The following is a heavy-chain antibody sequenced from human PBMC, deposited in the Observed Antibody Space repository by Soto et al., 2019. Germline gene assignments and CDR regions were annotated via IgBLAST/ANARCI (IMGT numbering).Heavy chain of an antibody. V-gene: IGHV3-48*03. CDR3: ARLPTITGTAYWYFDL. CDR1: GFTFSNDE. Sequence: LXLSFVSAGFTFSNDEMAWVRRTPGRGLEWVSYLISSVNTTSYSDSVKGRFSISRDNARNSLFLQMNSLRAEDTAVYYCARLPTITGTAYWYFDLWGRGTLVTVYS. D-gene: IGHD1-20*01. J-gene: IGHJ2*01. CDR2: LISSVNTT.